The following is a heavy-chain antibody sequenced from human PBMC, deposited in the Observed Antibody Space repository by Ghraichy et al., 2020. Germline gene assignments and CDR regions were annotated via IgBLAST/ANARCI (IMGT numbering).Heavy chain of an antibody. CDR3: ARGGGVPYWYFDL. CDR1: GGSFSGYY. Sequence: SRTLSLTCAVYGGSFSGYYWTWMRQPPGKGLEWIGEINHSGSTNYNPSLKSRVTISVDTSKNQFSLKLSSVTAADTAVYYCARGGGVPYWYFDLWGRGTLVTVSS. CDR2: INHSGST. D-gene: IGHD2-8*02. J-gene: IGHJ2*01. V-gene: IGHV4-34*01.